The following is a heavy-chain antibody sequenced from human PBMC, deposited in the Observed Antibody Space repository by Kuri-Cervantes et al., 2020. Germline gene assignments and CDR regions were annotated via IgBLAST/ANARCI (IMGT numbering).Heavy chain of an antibody. CDR2: LWYDGTNK. D-gene: IGHD6-13*01. Sequence: GESLKISCAASGFTFSSYGMHWVRQAPGKGLEWVAVLWYDGTNKYYADSVKGRFTISRDDSKNTLFLQMNSLRAEDTAVYYCARQQQLAPAAFDFWGQGTLVTVSS. CDR3: ARQQQLAPAAFDF. CDR1: GFTFSSYG. V-gene: IGHV3-33*01. J-gene: IGHJ4*02.